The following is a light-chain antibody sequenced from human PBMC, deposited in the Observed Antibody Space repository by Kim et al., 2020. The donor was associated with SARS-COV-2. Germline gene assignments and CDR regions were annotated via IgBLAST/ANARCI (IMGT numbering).Light chain of an antibody. CDR1: QSLLHSNGRTE. CDR3: KQNIHHPT. Sequence: QAASISCECSQSLLHSNGRTELLVYLQKSGNNTQLLIYEVSSRFSGVSDRISGSESGTDFTMKISRVEAEDVGVYYCKQNIHHPTFGQGKGMEIK. J-gene: IGKJ5*01. CDR2: EVS. V-gene: IGKV2-29*03.